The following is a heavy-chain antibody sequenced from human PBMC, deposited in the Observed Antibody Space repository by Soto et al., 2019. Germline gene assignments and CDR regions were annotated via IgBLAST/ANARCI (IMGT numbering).Heavy chain of an antibody. D-gene: IGHD2-15*01. CDR1: GFTFSSYG. CDR3: ARDSKRYCSGGSCYSLNWFDP. CDR2: IWYDGSNK. Sequence: SLRLSCAASGFTFSSYGMHWVRQAPGKGLEWVAVIWYDGSNKYYADSVKGRFTISRDNSENTLYLQMNSLRAEDTAVYYCARDSKRYCSGGSCYSLNWFDPWGQGTLVTVSS. J-gene: IGHJ5*02. V-gene: IGHV3-33*01.